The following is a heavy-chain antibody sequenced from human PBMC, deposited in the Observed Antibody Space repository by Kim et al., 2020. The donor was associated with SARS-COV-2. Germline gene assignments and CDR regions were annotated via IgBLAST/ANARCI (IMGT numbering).Heavy chain of an antibody. CDR2: INPSGGST. J-gene: IGHJ4*02. V-gene: IGHV1-46*01. CDR3: ATLDPVRDGYNYVDY. Sequence: ASVKVSCKASGYTFTSYYMHWVRQAPGQGLEWMGIINPSGGSTSYAQKFQGRVTMTRDTSTSTVYMELSSLRSEDTAVYYCATLDPVRDGYNYVDYWGQGTLVTVSS. CDR1: GYTFTSYY. D-gene: IGHD5-12*01.